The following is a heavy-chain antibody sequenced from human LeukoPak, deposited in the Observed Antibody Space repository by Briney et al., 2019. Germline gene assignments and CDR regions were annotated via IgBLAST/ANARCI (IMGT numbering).Heavy chain of an antibody. D-gene: IGHD5-24*01. Sequence: PSVKVSCKASGYTFTSYGISWERQAPGPGLELMGWISAYNGNTNYAQKLQGRVTMTTDTSTSTAYMELRSLRSDDTAVYYCARDRGYNPPMGYWGQGTLVTVSS. CDR2: ISAYNGNT. V-gene: IGHV1-18*01. J-gene: IGHJ4*02. CDR1: GYTFTSYG. CDR3: ARDRGYNPPMGY.